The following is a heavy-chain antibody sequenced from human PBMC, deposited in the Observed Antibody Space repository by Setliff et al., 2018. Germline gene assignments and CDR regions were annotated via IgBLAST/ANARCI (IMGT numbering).Heavy chain of an antibody. V-gene: IGHV4-61*09. Sequence: SETLSLTCTVSGGSISSGSYYYWSWIQQPAGKGLEWIGHVYTSWSTIYNPSLKSRLTLSLDTSKNQFSLNLSSVTAADTAVYYCARMSGFLYMDVWGKGTTVTVSS. J-gene: IGHJ6*03. CDR2: VYTSWST. CDR1: GGSISSGSYYY. D-gene: IGHD3-3*01. CDR3: ARMSGFLYMDV.